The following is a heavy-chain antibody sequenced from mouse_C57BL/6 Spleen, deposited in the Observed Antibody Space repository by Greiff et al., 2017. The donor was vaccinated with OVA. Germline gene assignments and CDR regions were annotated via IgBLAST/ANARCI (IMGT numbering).Heavy chain of an antibody. V-gene: IGHV14-2*01. D-gene: IGHD1-1*01. J-gene: IGHJ1*03. CDR3: ARAPPRTTVVATDWYFDV. CDR2: IDPEDGET. CDR1: GFNIKDYY. Sequence: VQLQQSGAELVKPGASVKLSCTASGFNIKDYYMHWVKQRTEQGLEWIGRIDPEDGETKYAPKFQGKATITADTSSNTAYLQLSSLTSEDTAVYYCARAPPRTTVVATDWYFDVWGTGTTVTVSS.